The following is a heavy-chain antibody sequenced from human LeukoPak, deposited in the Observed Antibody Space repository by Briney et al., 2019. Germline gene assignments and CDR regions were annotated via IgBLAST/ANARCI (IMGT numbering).Heavy chain of an antibody. CDR2: INPNSGGT. V-gene: IGHV1-2*02. CDR1: GYTFTGYY. Sequence: ASVKVSCKASGYTFTGYYMHWVRQAPGQGLEWMGWINPNSGGTNYAQKFQGRVTMTRDTSISTAYMELSRLRSDDTAVYYCATIAVAGTPSIHINWFDPWGQGTLVTVSS. D-gene: IGHD6-19*01. J-gene: IGHJ5*02. CDR3: ATIAVAGTPSIHINWFDP.